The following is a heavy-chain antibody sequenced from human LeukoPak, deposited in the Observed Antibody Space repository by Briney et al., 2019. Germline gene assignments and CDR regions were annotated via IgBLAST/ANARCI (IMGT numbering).Heavy chain of an antibody. CDR3: ARGGPGDSGYDSWFDP. J-gene: IGHJ5*02. Sequence: PSETLSLTCTVSGGSISSYYWNWFRQPAGKGLEWIERIYTSGSTNYNSSLKSRVTMSVDTSKNQFSLKLSSVTAADTAVYYCARGGPGDSGYDSWFDPWGQGALVTVSS. CDR2: IYTSGST. CDR1: GGSISSYY. V-gene: IGHV4-4*07. D-gene: IGHD5-12*01.